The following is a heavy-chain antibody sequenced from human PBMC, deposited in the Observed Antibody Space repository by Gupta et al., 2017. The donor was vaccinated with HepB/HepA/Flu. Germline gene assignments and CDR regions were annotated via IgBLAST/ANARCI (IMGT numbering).Heavy chain of an antibody. CDR2: ISYSSSNI. D-gene: IGHD7-27*01. V-gene: IGHV3-48*02. CDR1: GFTISTYT. Sequence: EVQLVESGGGFIQPGGSLRLSCAASGFTISTYTMNWVRQAPGKGLEWVSYISYSSSNIYYADSVKGRFTISRDNAKNSLYLQMNSLRDEDTAVYYCARLRNWGFDYWGQGTLVTVSS. J-gene: IGHJ4*02. CDR3: ARLRNWGFDY.